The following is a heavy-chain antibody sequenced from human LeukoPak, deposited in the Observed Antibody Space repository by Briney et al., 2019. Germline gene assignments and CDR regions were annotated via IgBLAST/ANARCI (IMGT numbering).Heavy chain of an antibody. Sequence: SETLSLTCAVSGYSINSGYYWGWIGQPPGKGLEWIGSIYHGGSTYYNPSLKSRVTISVDTSKNQFSLLLTSVTAADTAVYYCARGGGSGTYPYYYYYFMDVWGKGTTVTVSS. CDR1: GYSINSGYY. V-gene: IGHV4-38-2*01. D-gene: IGHD1-26*01. CDR2: IYHGGST. J-gene: IGHJ6*03. CDR3: ARGGGSGTYPYYYYYFMDV.